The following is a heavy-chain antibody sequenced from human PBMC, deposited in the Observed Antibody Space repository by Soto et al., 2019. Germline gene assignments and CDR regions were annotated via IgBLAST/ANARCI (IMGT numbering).Heavy chain of an antibody. J-gene: IGHJ4*02. V-gene: IGHV4-59*01. Sequence: PSETLSLTCTVSGGSISSYYWSWIRQPPGKGLEWIGYIYYSGSTNYNPSLKSRVTIPVDTSKNQFSLKLSSVTAADTAVYYCARSPLTTVTNDYFDYWGQGTLVTVSS. CDR2: IYYSGST. D-gene: IGHD4-17*01. CDR1: GGSISSYY. CDR3: ARSPLTTVTNDYFDY.